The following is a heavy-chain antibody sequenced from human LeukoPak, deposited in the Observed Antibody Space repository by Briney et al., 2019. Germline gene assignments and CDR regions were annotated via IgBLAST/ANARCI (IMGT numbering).Heavy chain of an antibody. Sequence: ASVKVSCKASGYTFTSYDINWVRQATGQGLEWMGWMNPTSGNTGYPQKLQGRVTMTRDTFITTAYMELSSLRSEDTAVYYCARVEYNGGYSHVYWGQGTLVTVSS. V-gene: IGHV1-8*01. D-gene: IGHD5-12*01. J-gene: IGHJ4*02. CDR2: MNPTSGNT. CDR1: GYTFTSYD. CDR3: ARVEYNGGYSHVY.